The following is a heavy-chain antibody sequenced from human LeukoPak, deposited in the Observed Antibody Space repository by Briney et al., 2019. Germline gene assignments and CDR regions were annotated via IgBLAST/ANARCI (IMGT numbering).Heavy chain of an antibody. D-gene: IGHD1-14*01. V-gene: IGHV3-48*04. CDR1: GFTFNTYT. CDR2: ISSSSSTI. CDR3: ARDTNNRGRGTDFDY. Sequence: GGSLRLSCAASGFTFNTYTMNWVRQAPGKGLVWVSYISSSSSTIYYGDSVKGRFTISRDNAKNSLYPQMNSLRAEDTAVYYCARDTNNRGRGTDFDYWGQGTLVTVSS. J-gene: IGHJ4*02.